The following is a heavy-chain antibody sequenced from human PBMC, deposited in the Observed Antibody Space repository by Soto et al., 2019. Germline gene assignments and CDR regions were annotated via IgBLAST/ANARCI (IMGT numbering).Heavy chain of an antibody. CDR2: IIVGSGNT. J-gene: IGHJ4*02. CDR3: AADRVLPAHGLRD. V-gene: IGHV1-58*01. CDR1: GFTFTSSA. D-gene: IGHD5-12*01. Sequence: SVTVSCKASGFTFTSSAVQWVRQARGQRLEWIGWIIVGSGNTNYAQKFQERVTITRDMSTSTAYMELSSLRSEDTAVYYCAADRVLPAHGLRDWGQGTMGTVSA.